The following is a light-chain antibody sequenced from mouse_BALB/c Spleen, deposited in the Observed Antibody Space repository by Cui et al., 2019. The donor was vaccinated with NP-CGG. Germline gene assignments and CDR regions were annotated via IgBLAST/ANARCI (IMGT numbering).Light chain of an antibody. V-gene: IGLV1*01. J-gene: IGLJ1*01. Sequence: QAVVNSESALTTSPGETVTLTCRSSTGAVTTNNYANWVQEKPDHLFTGLIGGTNNRPPGVPARFSGSLIGDKAALTITGAQTEDEAIYFCALWYTNHWVFGGGTKLTVL. CDR1: TGAVTTNNY. CDR2: GTN. CDR3: ALWYTNHWV.